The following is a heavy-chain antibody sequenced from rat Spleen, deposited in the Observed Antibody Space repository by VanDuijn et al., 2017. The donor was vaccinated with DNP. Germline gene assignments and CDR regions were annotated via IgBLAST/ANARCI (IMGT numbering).Heavy chain of an antibody. CDR1: GFTFSSAW. Sequence: EVQVLESGGGLVQPGNSLKLSCATSGFTFSSAWMSWYRQFPEKRLEWVARIKAKSNNYATDYTESVKGRFTISRDDSKSSIYLQMNNLKEEDTAIYYCACDVWPIYYAMDAWGQGTSVTVSS. CDR2: IKAKSNNYAT. CDR3: ACDVWPIYYAMDA. V-gene: IGHV6-6*01. J-gene: IGHJ4*01.